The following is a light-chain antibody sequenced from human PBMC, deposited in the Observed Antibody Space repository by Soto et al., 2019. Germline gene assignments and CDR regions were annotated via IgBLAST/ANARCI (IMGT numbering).Light chain of an antibody. V-gene: IGKV3-20*01. CDR3: QQYHNWPRT. Sequence: EIVLTQSPGTLSLSPGERPTLSWSASQSVSSSYLAWYQQKPGQAPRLLIYGASSRATGIPDRFSGSGSGTEFTLTISSLQSEDFAVYYCQQYHNWPRTFGQGTKVDIK. CDR2: GAS. CDR1: QSVSSSY. J-gene: IGKJ1*01.